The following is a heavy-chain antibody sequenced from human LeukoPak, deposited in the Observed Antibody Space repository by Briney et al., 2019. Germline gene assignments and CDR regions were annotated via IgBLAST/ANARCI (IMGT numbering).Heavy chain of an antibody. CDR1: GYTFTDYY. V-gene: IGHV1-2*02. CDR2: INLKIGGT. D-gene: IGHD3-9*01. J-gene: IGHJ4*02. CDR3: ARDSSRRPQKYDIATSFSTEN. Sequence: ASVTVSCKTSGYTFTDYYIHWVRQAPGQGLESMGWINLKIGGTNYAPRFQGRVSMTSDTSITTAYMQLRRVTSDDTAVYYCARDSSRRPQKYDIATSFSTENWGQGTLVAVSS.